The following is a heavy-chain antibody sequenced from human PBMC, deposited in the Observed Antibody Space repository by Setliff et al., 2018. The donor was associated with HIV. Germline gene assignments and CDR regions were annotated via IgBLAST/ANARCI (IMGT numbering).Heavy chain of an antibody. V-gene: IGHV1-18*01. CDR3: ARGKTWLRFLDY. CDR2: INTHSSYT. D-gene: IGHD5-12*01. J-gene: IGHJ4*02. CDR1: GYIFNNYG. Sequence: ASVKVSCKASGYIFNNYGISWVRQAPGQGLEWMGWINTHSSYTNYAQNVQGRVTVTMDTSTSTAYMELRSLKSDDTAVYYCARGKTWLRFLDYWGQGTLVTVSS.